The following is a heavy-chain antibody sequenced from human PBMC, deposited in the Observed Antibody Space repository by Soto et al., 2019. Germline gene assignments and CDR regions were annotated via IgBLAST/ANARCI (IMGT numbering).Heavy chain of an antibody. Sequence: EVQLLESGGGLVQPGGSLRLSCAASGFTFSSYAMSWVRQAPGKGLEWVSAISGSGGSTYYADSVKGRFTISRDNSKNTLCLQMNSLRAEDTAVYYCAAMRGYSGYDLPLFLDYWGQGTLVTVSS. CDR3: AAMRGYSGYDLPLFLDY. J-gene: IGHJ4*02. V-gene: IGHV3-23*01. D-gene: IGHD5-12*01. CDR1: GFTFSSYA. CDR2: ISGSGGST.